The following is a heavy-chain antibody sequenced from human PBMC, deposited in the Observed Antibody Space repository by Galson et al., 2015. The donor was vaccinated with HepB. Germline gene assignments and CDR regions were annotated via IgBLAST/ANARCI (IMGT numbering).Heavy chain of an antibody. CDR2: MSYDGSNE. V-gene: IGHV3-30*04. D-gene: IGHD2-2*01. CDR3: ARGGVYCSSTSCFDY. Sequence: SLRLSCAASGFTFSSYPMHWVRQAPGKGLQWVAVMSYDGSNEYYADSVKGRFTISRDNSKNTLYLQVNSLRAEDTAVYYCARGGVYCSSTSCFDYWGQGTLVTVSS. J-gene: IGHJ4*02. CDR1: GFTFSSYP.